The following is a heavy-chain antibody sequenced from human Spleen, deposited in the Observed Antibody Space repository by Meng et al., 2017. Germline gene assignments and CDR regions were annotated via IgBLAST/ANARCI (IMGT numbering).Heavy chain of an antibody. Sequence: EVQLVEAGGGLVQPGGSLGLSCAASGFTFSSYAMSWVRQAPGKGLEWVSAFSVSGGRTYYADSVEGRFTISRDNSKNTLYLQMNSLRAEDTAVYYCAKERAGFDYWGQGTLVTVSS. D-gene: IGHD6-13*01. V-gene: IGHV3-23*04. CDR2: FSVSGGRT. J-gene: IGHJ4*02. CDR1: GFTFSSYA. CDR3: AKERAGFDY.